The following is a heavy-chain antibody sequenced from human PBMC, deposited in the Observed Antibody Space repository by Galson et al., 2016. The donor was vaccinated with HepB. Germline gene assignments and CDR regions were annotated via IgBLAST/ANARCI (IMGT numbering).Heavy chain of an antibody. CDR3: AIDPSHWIENPFAL. V-gene: IGHV3-23*01. CDR2: ITGSGVSS. D-gene: IGHD2-2*03. CDR1: GFTFRDST. J-gene: IGHJ4*02. Sequence: SLRLSCAASGFTFRDSTMTWVRQAPGKGLEWVSTITGSGVSSYYADSVKGRFTISRDNSKNTLSLQMNSLRAEDTATYYCAIDPSHWIENPFALWGQGTLVTVSS.